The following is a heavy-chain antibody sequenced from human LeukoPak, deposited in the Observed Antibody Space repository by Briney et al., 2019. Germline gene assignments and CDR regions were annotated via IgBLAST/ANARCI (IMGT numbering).Heavy chain of an antibody. CDR3: ARDHQLQSGNWFDP. D-gene: IGHD2-2*01. CDR2: ISYDGSNK. Sequence: GGSLRLSCAASGFTFSSYGMHWVRQAPGKGLEWVAAISYDGSNKYYADSVKGRFTVSRDNSKNTLYLQMNSLRPEDTAVYYCARDHQLQSGNWFDPWGQGTLVTVSS. CDR1: GFTFSSYG. V-gene: IGHV3-30*03. J-gene: IGHJ5*02.